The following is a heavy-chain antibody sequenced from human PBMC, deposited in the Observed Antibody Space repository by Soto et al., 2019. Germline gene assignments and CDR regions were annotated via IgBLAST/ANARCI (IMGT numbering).Heavy chain of an antibody. CDR1: GGSISSGGYS. J-gene: IGHJ3*02. CDR3: ARGGYCSSTSCYSDAFDI. V-gene: IGHV4-30-2*01. Sequence: QLQLQESGSGLVKPSQTLSLTCAVSGGSISSGGYSWSWIRQPPGKGLEWIGYIYHSGSTYYNPSLKSRVTISVDRSKNQFSLKMSSVTAADTAVYYCARGGYCSSTSCYSDAFDIWGQGTMVTVSS. CDR2: IYHSGST. D-gene: IGHD2-2*01.